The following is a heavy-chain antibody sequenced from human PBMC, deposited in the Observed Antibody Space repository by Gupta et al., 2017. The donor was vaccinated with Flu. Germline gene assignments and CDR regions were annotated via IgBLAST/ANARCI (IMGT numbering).Heavy chain of an antibody. CDR1: GGSISISNL. CDR2: IQHSGST. V-gene: IGHV4-4*02. CDR3: ARSIAAPTYFDY. D-gene: IGHD6-6*01. Sequence: VQLQASGPGLVNPSGTLSLTCAVSGGSISISNLSGWVRQRPGKGLEWIGEIQHSGSTNYNPSLKSRVTITVEMSKDQFSLKLSSVAAADTAVYYSARSIAAPTYFDYWGQGTLVTVSS. J-gene: IGHJ4*02.